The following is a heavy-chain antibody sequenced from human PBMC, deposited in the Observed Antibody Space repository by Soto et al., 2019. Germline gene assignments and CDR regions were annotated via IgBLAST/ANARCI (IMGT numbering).Heavy chain of an antibody. V-gene: IGHV1-2*02. D-gene: IGHD1-26*01. J-gene: IGHJ4*02. CDR2: INPNSGGA. CDR3: ARGGVGATATSGSPTHDY. CDR1: GYTFTGHY. Sequence: QVQLVQSGAEVKKPGASVKVSCKASGYTFTGHYMHWVRQAPGQGPEWMGWINPNSGGANYAQKFQGRVNMTRDTSISTAYMELSSLRSDDTAVYYCARGGVGATATSGSPTHDYWGQGTLVTVSS.